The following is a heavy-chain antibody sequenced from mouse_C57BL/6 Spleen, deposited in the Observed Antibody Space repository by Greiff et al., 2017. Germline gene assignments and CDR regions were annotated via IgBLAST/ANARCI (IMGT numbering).Heavy chain of an antibody. J-gene: IGHJ2*01. V-gene: IGHV1-82*01. CDR2: IYPGDGDT. CDR1: GYAFSSSW. Sequence: VQLQESGPELVKPGASVKISCKASGYAFSSSWMHWVKQRPGKGLEWIGRIYPGDGDTNYNGKFKGKATLTADKSSSTADMQLSSLTSEDSAVYFCARTRDYELFDYWGQGTTLTVSS. CDR3: ARTRDYELFDY. D-gene: IGHD2-4*01.